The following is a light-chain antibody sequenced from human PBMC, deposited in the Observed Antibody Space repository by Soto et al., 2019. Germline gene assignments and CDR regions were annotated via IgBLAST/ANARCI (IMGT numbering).Light chain of an antibody. CDR2: LAS. CDR1: QTISTA. Sequence: DMQMTQSRSTLFAFVGERVTITCRARQTISTALAWYEQKPGKAPKLLIYLASTLQSGVPARISGTGSATEFPLSISSLQADDSANYCHQQYSNSPRTFGQGTKVDIK. J-gene: IGKJ1*01. CDR3: HQQYSNSPRT. V-gene: IGKV1-5*03.